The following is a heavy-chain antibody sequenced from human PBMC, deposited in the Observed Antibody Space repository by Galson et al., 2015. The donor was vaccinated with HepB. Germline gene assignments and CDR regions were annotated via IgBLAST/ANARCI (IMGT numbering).Heavy chain of an antibody. CDR2: IYDSGST. CDR1: GGSISSSSYY. Sequence: SETLSLTCTVSGGSISSSSYYWGWIRQPPGKGLEWIGYIYDSGSTSCNPSLKSRVTMSVDTSKNQFSLNLSSVTAADTAVYYCARLCRSTSCLSLGFDPWGQGTLVTVSS. V-gene: IGHV4-61*05. J-gene: IGHJ5*02. CDR3: ARLCRSTSCLSLGFDP. D-gene: IGHD6-13*01.